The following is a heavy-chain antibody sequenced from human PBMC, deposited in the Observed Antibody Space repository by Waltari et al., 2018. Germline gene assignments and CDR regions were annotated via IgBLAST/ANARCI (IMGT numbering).Heavy chain of an antibody. J-gene: IGHJ4*02. CDR1: GGSISSGGYY. CDR3: ARGGGAARPLDY. CDR2: IYYSGST. V-gene: IGHV4-31*03. D-gene: IGHD6-6*01. Sequence: QVQLQESGPGLVKPSQTLSLTCTVSGGSISSGGYYWSWIRQHPGKGLEWNGYIYYSGSTYYTPSRKSRVTISVDTSKNQFSPKLSSVTAADTAVYYCARGGGAARPLDYWGQGTLVTVSS.